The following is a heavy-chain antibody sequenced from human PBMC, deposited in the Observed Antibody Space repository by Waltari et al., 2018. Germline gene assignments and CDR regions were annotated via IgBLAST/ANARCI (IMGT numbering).Heavy chain of an antibody. CDR2: INHSGRH. D-gene: IGHD3-3*01. CDR3: ARGRTYYDFWSGIWGGNWFDP. Sequence: QVQLQQWGAGLLKPSETLSLTCAVYGGSFSGYYWSWIRQPPGKGLEWIGEINHSGRHNYNPSLKSRVTISVDTSKNQFSLKLSSVTAADTAVYYCARGRTYYDFWSGIWGGNWFDPWGQGTLVTVSS. J-gene: IGHJ5*02. CDR1: GGSFSGYY. V-gene: IGHV4-34*01.